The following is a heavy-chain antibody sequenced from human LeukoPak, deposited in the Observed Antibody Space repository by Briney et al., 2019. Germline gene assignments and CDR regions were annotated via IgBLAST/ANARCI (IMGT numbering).Heavy chain of an antibody. J-gene: IGHJ4*02. V-gene: IGHV3-23*01. CDR3: AKHSESYLYYFDD. Sequence: AASLRLSCAASGFTFSSYAMSWVRQAPGKGLEWVSAISGSGGSTYYADSVKGRFTISRDNSRNTLYLQRNSVRAEDTAVYYCAKHSESYLYYFDDWGQGTLVTVSS. CDR2: ISGSGGST. D-gene: IGHD1-26*01. CDR1: GFTFSSYA.